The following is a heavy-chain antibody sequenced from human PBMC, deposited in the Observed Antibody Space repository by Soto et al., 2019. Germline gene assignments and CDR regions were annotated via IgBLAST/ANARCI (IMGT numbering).Heavy chain of an antibody. CDR2: ISAYNGNT. CDR1: GCTCTSYG. CDR3: ARDRAFGVVISGLAY. Sequence: ASGWVSCKAAGCTCTSYGISGVRQAPGQGLEWMGWISAYNGNTNYAQKLQGRVTMTTDTSTSTAYMELRSLRSDDTAVYYCARDRAFGVVISGLAYWANGTSVPVS. V-gene: IGHV1-18*01. J-gene: IGHJ6*03. D-gene: IGHD3-3*01.